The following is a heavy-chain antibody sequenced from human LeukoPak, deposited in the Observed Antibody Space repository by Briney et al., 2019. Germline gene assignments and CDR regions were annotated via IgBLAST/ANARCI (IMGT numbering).Heavy chain of an antibody. V-gene: IGHV4-39*07. CDR1: GGSISSSSYY. J-gene: IGHJ4*02. CDR2: IYYSGST. Sequence: PSETLSLTCTVSGGSISSSSYYWVWIRQPPGKGLEWIGSIYYSGSTFYNPSLKSRVTISVDTSKNQFSLELSSVTAADTAVYYCARDRGSSGPYFFDYWGQGTLVTVSS. CDR3: ARDRGSSGPYFFDY. D-gene: IGHD3-22*01.